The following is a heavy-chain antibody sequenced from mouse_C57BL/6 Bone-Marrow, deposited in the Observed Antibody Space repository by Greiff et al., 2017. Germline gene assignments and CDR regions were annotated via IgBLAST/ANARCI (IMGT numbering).Heavy chain of an antibody. J-gene: IGHJ1*03. CDR2: ISDGGSYT. CDR1: GFTFSSYA. CDR3: ARDHGSSYHWYFDV. Sequence: EVKVLESGGGLVKPGGSLKLSCAASGFTFSSYAMSWVRQTPEKRLEWVATISDGGSYTYYPDNVKGRFTISRDNAKNNLYLQMSHLKSEDTAMYYCARDHGSSYHWYFDVWGTGTTVTVSS. D-gene: IGHD1-1*01. V-gene: IGHV5-4*01.